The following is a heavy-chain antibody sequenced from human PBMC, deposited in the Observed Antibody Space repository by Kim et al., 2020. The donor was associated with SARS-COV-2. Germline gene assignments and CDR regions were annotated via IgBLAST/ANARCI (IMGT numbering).Heavy chain of an antibody. D-gene: IGHD6-13*01. J-gene: IGHJ6*02. CDR3: ARLNRGHKLTADYYGMDV. V-gene: IGHV4-39*01. Sequence: PSLKSRVTLSGDTSKNQFSLKLSSVTAADTAVYYCARLNRGHKLTADYYGMDVWGQGTTVTVSS.